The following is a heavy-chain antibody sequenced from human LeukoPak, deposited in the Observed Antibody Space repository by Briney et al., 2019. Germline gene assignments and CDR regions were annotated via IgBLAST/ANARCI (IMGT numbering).Heavy chain of an antibody. V-gene: IGHV1-69*13. CDR3: ARDNGKQWTSNYYYYGMDV. D-gene: IGHD6-19*01. Sequence: ASVKVSCKASGGTLSSYAISWVRQAPGQGLEWMGGIIPIFGTANYAQKFQGRVTITADESTSTAYMELSSLRSEDTAVYYCARDNGKQWTSNYYYYGMDVWGQGTTVTVSS. CDR1: GGTLSSYA. CDR2: IIPIFGTA. J-gene: IGHJ6*02.